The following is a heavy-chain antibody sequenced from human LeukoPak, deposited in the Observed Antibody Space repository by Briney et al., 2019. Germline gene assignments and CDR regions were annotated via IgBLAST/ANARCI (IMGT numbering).Heavy chain of an antibody. CDR1: GGTFSSYA. D-gene: IGHD1-1*01. V-gene: IGHV1-69*13. J-gene: IGHJ6*03. CDR3: ARDLSTTGLVPHYYYYMDV. Sequence: ASVKVSCKASGGTFSSYAISWVRQAPGQGLEWMGGIIPIFGTANYAQKCQGRVTITADESTSTAYMELSSLRSEDTAVYYCARDLSTTGLVPHYYYYMDVWGKGTTVTVSS. CDR2: IIPIFGTA.